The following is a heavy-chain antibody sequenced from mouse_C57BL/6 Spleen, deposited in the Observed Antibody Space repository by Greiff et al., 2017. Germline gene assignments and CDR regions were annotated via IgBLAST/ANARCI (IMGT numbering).Heavy chain of an antibody. CDR3: AITTVVHYYAMDY. CDR1: GYTFTSYW. V-gene: IGHV1-74*01. J-gene: IGHJ4*01. Sequence: QVHVKQPGAELVKPGASVKVSCKASGYTFTSYWMHWVKQRPGQGLEWIGRIHPSDSDTNYNQKFKGKATLTVDKSSSTAYMQLSSLTSEDSAVYYWAITTVVHYYAMDYWGQGTSVTGSS. D-gene: IGHD1-1*01. CDR2: IHPSDSDT.